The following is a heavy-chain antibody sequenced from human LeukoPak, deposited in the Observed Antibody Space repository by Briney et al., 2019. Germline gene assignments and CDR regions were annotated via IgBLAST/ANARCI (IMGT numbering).Heavy chain of an antibody. J-gene: IGHJ4*02. CDR3: VRESRPGGAMGLYHNLDY. V-gene: IGHV3-7*01. Sequence: GGSLRLSCAASGFTFSTYAMSWVRQTPGKGLEWVANIKEDGTEKNLVDSVKGRFTISRDNTKNLLFLEMNNLRGDDTAIYYCVRESRPGGAMGLYHNLDYWGQGTLVAVSS. CDR1: GFTFSTYA. CDR2: IKEDGTEK. D-gene: IGHD1-1*01.